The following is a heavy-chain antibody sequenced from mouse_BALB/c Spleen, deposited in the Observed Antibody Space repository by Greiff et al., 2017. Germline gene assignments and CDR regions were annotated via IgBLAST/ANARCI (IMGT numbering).Heavy chain of an antibody. J-gene: IGHJ4*01. Sequence: QVQLQQPGAELVKPGASVKLSCKASGYTFTSYWMHWVKQRPGQGLEWIGEIDPSDSYTNYNQKFKGKATLTVDKSSSTAYMQLSSLTSEDSAVYYCAGYITTAPDYYAMDYWGQGTSVTVAS. CDR1: GYTFTSYW. V-gene: IGHV1-69*02. D-gene: IGHD1-2*01. CDR3: AGYITTAPDYYAMDY. CDR2: IDPSDSYT.